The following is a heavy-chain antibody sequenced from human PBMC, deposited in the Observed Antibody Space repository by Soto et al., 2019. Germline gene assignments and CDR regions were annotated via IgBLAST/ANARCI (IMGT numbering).Heavy chain of an antibody. Sequence: EVQLVESGGGLIQPGGSLRLSCAVSGFTVSNNYMSWVRQAPGKGLEGVSVIYSGGYTAYGDSVKGRFTISRDNSKTPLFLQMKSLRPADPAVFVCATQPGGGGYWGQGTLVTVSS. V-gene: IGHV3-53*01. CDR3: ATQPGGGGY. CDR1: GFTVSNNY. J-gene: IGHJ4*02. D-gene: IGHD3-10*01. CDR2: IYSGGYT.